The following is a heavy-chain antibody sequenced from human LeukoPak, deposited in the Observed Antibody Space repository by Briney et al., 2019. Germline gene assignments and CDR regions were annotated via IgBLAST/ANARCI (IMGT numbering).Heavy chain of an antibody. V-gene: IGHV1-69*13. J-gene: IGHJ4*02. CDR3: ARASQQWLVPYYFDY. CDR1: GGTFSSYA. CDR2: IIPIFGTA. D-gene: IGHD6-19*01. Sequence: ASVKVSCKASGGTFSSYAISWVRQAPGQGLEWMGGIIPIFGTANYAQKFQGRVTITADESTSTAYMELSSLRSDDTAVYYCARASQQWLVPYYFDYWGQGTLVTVSS.